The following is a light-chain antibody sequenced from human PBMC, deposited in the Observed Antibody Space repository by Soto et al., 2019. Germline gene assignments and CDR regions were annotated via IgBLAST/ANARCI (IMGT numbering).Light chain of an antibody. J-gene: IGKJ1*01. CDR3: QQYNSYRA. Sequence: DIQITQSPSTLSASVGDGGTITCRASQSIDTWLAWHQQKPGQVPKLLISKASSLESGVPSRFSGSGSGTEFTLTISSLQPDDSATYYCQQYNSYRAFGQGTKVDIK. CDR1: QSIDTW. CDR2: KAS. V-gene: IGKV1-5*03.